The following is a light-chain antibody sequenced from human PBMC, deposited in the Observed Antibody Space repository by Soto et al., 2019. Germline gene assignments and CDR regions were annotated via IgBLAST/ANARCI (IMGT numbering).Light chain of an antibody. Sequence: DIVLTQSPATLSLSPGERATLSCRASQSVSSYLAWYQQKPGQAPRLLIYDASNMDTGIPARFSGSGSGTDFTLTISSLEPEDFAVYYCQQRSNWPVTFGQGTKLEIK. V-gene: IGKV3-11*01. CDR2: DAS. CDR3: QQRSNWPVT. CDR1: QSVSSY. J-gene: IGKJ2*01.